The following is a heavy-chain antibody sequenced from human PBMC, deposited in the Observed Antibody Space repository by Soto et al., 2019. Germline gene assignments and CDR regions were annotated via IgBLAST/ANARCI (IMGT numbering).Heavy chain of an antibody. D-gene: IGHD4-17*01. CDR3: AKEQDGDYVPYYYGMDV. Sequence: GGSLRLSCAASGFTFSSYGMHWVRQAPGKGLEWVAVISYDGSNKYYADSVKGRFTISRDNSKNTLYLQMNSLRAEDTAVYYCAKEQDGDYVPYYYGMDVWGQGTTVTVSS. V-gene: IGHV3-30*18. J-gene: IGHJ6*02. CDR1: GFTFSSYG. CDR2: ISYDGSNK.